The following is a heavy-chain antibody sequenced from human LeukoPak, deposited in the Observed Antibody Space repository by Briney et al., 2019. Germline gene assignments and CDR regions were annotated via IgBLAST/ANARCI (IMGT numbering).Heavy chain of an antibody. Sequence: SETLSLTCTVSGGSISSYYWSWIRQPPGKGLEWIGYIYYSGSTNYNPSLKSRVTISVDTSKNQFSLKLSSVTAADTAVYYCAREERKSGSYPFDYWGQGTLVTVSS. CDR1: GGSISSYY. CDR3: AREERKSGSYPFDY. D-gene: IGHD1-26*01. CDR2: IYYSGST. J-gene: IGHJ4*02. V-gene: IGHV4-59*01.